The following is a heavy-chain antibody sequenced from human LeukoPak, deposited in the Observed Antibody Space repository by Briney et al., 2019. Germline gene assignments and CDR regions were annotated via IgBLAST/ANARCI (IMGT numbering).Heavy chain of an antibody. Sequence: PGGSLTLSCPASGFTFSSYAMHSVRQAPGKGLEWVAVISYVGSNKYYADSVKGRFTISRDNSKNTLYLQMNSLRAEDTTVYYCARDRSGYYDSSGYPDYWGQGTLVTVSS. J-gene: IGHJ4*02. CDR1: GFTFSSYA. CDR3: ARDRSGYYDSSGYPDY. V-gene: IGHV3-30*01. CDR2: ISYVGSNK. D-gene: IGHD3-22*01.